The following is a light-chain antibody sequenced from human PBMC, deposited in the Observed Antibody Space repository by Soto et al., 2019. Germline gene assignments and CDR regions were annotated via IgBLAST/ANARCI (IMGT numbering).Light chain of an antibody. CDR1: SSDVGGYNY. V-gene: IGLV2-14*03. CDR2: DVT. CDR3: SSYTASSTLRV. J-gene: IGLJ2*01. Sequence: QSVLTQPASVSGSPGQSITISCTGTSSDVGGYNYVSWYQQHPCKAPKLMIYDVTNRPSGVSNRFSGSKSGNTASLTISGLQAEDEADYYCSSYTASSTLRVFGGGTQLTVL.